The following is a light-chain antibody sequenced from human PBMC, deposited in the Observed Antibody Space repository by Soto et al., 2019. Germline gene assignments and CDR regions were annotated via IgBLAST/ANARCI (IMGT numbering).Light chain of an antibody. CDR3: SSNAGSNTFV. CDR2: EVS. CDR1: SSDVGGYNY. V-gene: IGLV2-8*01. Sequence: QSALTQPPSASGSPGQSVTISCSGTSSDVGGYNYVSWYQQHPGKAPKLMIYEVSKRPSWVPDRFSGSKSGNTASLTVSGLQAEDEADYYCSSNAGSNTFVFGTGTKLTVL. J-gene: IGLJ1*01.